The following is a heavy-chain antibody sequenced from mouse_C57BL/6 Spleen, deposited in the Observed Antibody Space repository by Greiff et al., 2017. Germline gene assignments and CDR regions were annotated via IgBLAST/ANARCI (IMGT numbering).Heavy chain of an antibody. V-gene: IGHV1-20*01. J-gene: IGHJ4*01. CDR3: AREEGYGNYEAMDY. Sequence: EVKLQQSGPELVKPGDSVKISCKASGYSFTGYFMNWVMQSHGKSLEWIGRINPYNGDTFYSQKFKGKATLTVDKSSSTAHMELRSLTSEDSAVYYCAREEGYGNYEAMDYWGQGTSVTVSS. D-gene: IGHD2-1*01. CDR1: GYSFTGYF. CDR2: INPYNGDT.